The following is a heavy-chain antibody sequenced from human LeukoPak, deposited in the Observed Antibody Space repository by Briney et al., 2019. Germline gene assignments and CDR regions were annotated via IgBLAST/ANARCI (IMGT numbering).Heavy chain of an antibody. CDR3: AREGDYYDILTGYYNGYFDY. CDR1: GFTFSSYS. V-gene: IGHV3-21*01. Sequence: GGSLRLSCAASGFTFSSYSMNWVRQAPGKGLEWVSSISGSSSYIYYADSVKGRFTISRDNAKNSLYLQMHSLRAEDTAVYYCAREGDYYDILTGYYNGYFDYWGQGTLVTVSS. D-gene: IGHD3-9*01. CDR2: ISGSSSYI. J-gene: IGHJ4*02.